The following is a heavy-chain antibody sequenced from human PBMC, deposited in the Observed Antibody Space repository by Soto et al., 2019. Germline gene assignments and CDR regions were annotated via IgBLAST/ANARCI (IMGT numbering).Heavy chain of an antibody. CDR2: IFHTGAT. V-gene: IGHV4-39*01. CDR3: ARRRIVPTTNFDY. D-gene: IGHD2-21*01. J-gene: IGHJ4*02. Sequence: SETLSLTSTVSGDSISSSSFYWGWIRQHPGKGLEWIGHIFHTGATYQNPTLKSRLRMSVDTSKNQFSLNLSSVTATDTAIYYCARRRIVPTTNFDYWGQGTLVTVSS. CDR1: GDSISSSSFY.